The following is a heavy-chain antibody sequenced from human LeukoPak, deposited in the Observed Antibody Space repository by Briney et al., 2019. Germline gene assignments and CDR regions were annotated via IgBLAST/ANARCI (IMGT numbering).Heavy chain of an antibody. CDR3: TTDLSRSYFGS. CDR1: GFTFSNVW. V-gene: IGHV3-15*01. CDR2: IKTKFDGRTT. J-gene: IGHJ4*02. Sequence: GGSLRLSCAASGFTFSNVWMSWVRQAPGKGLEWVGRIKTKFDGRTTDYAAPVKGRFTISRDDSKNTLYLQMNSLKTDDTAVYYCTTDLSRSYFGSWGQGTLVTVSS.